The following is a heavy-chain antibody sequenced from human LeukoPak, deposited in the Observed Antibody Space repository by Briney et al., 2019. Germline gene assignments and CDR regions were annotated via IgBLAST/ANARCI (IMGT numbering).Heavy chain of an antibody. V-gene: IGHV1-2*04. CDR2: INPNSGGT. Sequence: ASVKVSCTASGYTFTGYYMHWVRQAPGQGLEWMGWINPNSGGTNYAQKFQGWVTMTRDTSISTAYMELSRLRSDDTAVYYCARDGKNTFGGVIVTPDFDYWGQGTLVTVSS. CDR3: ARDGKNTFGGVIVTPDFDY. CDR1: GYTFTGYY. D-gene: IGHD3-16*02. J-gene: IGHJ4*02.